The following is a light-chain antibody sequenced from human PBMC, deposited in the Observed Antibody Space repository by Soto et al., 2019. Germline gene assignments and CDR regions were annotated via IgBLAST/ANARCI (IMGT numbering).Light chain of an antibody. J-gene: IGKJ3*01. Sequence: EIVLTQSPATLSLSPGERATLSCRASQSVSSDFAWYQQKPGQAPRLLIYDASNRATGIPARFSGSGSGTDFTPTISSLEPEYVAVYSCKNRHNFGPVTKVDIK. V-gene: IGKV3-11*01. CDR1: QSVSSD. CDR3: KNRHN. CDR2: DAS.